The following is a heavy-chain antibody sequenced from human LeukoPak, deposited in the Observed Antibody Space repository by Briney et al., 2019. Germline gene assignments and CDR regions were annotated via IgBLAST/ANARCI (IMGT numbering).Heavy chain of an antibody. Sequence: SETLSLTCAVSSGSISSGGYSCSWIRQPPGKGLEWIGYIYHSGSTYYNPSLKSRVTISVDRSKNQFSLKLSSVTAADTAVYYCAREKDDFWSGYYHFDYWGQGTLVTVSS. D-gene: IGHD3-3*01. V-gene: IGHV4-30-2*01. J-gene: IGHJ4*02. CDR3: AREKDDFWSGYYHFDY. CDR2: IYHSGST. CDR1: SGSISSGGYS.